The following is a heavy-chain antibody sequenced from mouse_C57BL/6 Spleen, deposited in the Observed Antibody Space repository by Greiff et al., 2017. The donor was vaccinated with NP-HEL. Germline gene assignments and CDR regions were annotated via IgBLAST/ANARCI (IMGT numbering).Heavy chain of an antibody. CDR3: AKKFDSSYYAMDY. Sequence: VQRVESGPGLVQPSQSLSITCTVSGFSLTSYGVHWVRQPPGKGLEWLGVIWSGGSTDYNAAFISRLSISKDNSKSQVFFKMNSLQADDTAIYYCAKKFDSSYYAMDYWGQGTSVTVSS. D-gene: IGHD2-12*01. V-gene: IGHV2-4*01. CDR2: IWSGGST. J-gene: IGHJ4*01. CDR1: GFSLTSYG.